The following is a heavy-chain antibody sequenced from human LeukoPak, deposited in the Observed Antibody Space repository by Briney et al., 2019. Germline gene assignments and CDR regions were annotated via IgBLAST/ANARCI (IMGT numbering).Heavy chain of an antibody. CDR3: ARFFDSSGQKGYAFDI. CDR1: GGTFSSYA. D-gene: IGHD3-22*01. CDR2: IIPIFGTP. J-gene: IGHJ3*02. Sequence: GSSVKVSCKASGGTFSSYAISWVRQAPGQGLEWMGGIIPIFGTPNYAQNFQGRVTITADESTSTAYMELSSLRSEDTAVYYCARFFDSSGQKGYAFDIWGQGTMVTVSS. V-gene: IGHV1-69*01.